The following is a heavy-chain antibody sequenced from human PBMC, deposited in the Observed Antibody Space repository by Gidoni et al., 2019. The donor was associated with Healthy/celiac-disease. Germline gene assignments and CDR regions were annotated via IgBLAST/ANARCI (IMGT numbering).Heavy chain of an antibody. CDR3: ARVNRYYYDSSGYRYYYYGMDV. J-gene: IGHJ6*02. CDR1: GFTFRYHQ. Sequence: EVQLVESGGGLVQPGGSLRLSCAASGFTFRYHQLAWFRQAPGKGLEWVGRTRNTANSYTTEYAASVKGRFISSRDDSKNSLYLKMNSRKTEDTAVYYCARVNRYYYDSSGYRYYYYGMDVWGQGTTVTVSS. D-gene: IGHD3-22*01. V-gene: IGHV3-72*01. CDR2: TRNTANSYTT.